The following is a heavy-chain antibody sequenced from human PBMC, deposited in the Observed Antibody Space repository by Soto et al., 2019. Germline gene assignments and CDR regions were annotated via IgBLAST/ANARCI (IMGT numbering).Heavy chain of an antibody. CDR1: GGTFSSYA. CDR2: IIPIFGTA. J-gene: IGHJ4*02. D-gene: IGHD3-22*01. V-gene: IGHV1-69*13. Sequence: ASVKVSCKASGGTFSSYAISWVRQAPGQGLEWMGGIIPIFGTANYAQKFQGRVTITADESTSTAYMELSSLRSEDTAVYYCARDYQRGYYDSSGYYYVEWFFDYWGQGTLVTVSS. CDR3: ARDYQRGYYDSSGYYYVEWFFDY.